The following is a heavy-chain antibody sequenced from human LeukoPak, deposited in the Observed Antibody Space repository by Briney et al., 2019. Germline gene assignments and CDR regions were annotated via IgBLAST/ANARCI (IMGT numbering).Heavy chain of an antibody. D-gene: IGHD2-2*01. CDR3: AREGCSSSNCYSWSSGGMDV. Sequence: GGSLRLSCAASGFTFSSYAMHWVRQAPGKGLEWVAVISYDGSNKYYADSVKGRFTISRDNSKNTLYLQMNSLRAEDTAVYYCAREGCSSSNCYSWSSGGMDVWGQGTTVTVSS. CDR1: GFTFSSYA. CDR2: ISYDGSNK. V-gene: IGHV3-30-3*01. J-gene: IGHJ6*02.